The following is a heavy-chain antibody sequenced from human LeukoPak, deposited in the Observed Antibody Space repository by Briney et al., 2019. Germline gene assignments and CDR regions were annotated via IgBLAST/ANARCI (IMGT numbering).Heavy chain of an antibody. CDR1: GFTFSSYA. V-gene: IGHV3-30-3*01. Sequence: GGSLRLSCAASGFTFSSYAMHWVRQAPGKGLEWVAVISYDGSNKYYADSVKGRFTISRDNSKNTLYLRMKSLRAEDTAVYYCARDYYGSGSSDYWGQGTLVTVSS. CDR2: ISYDGSNK. J-gene: IGHJ4*02. CDR3: ARDYYGSGSSDY. D-gene: IGHD3-10*01.